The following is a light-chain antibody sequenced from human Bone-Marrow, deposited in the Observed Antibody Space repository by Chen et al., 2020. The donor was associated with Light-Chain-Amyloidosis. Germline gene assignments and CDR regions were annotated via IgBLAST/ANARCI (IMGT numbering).Light chain of an antibody. V-gene: IGLV3-25*03. CDR1: DLPTKY. Sequence: SSELTQPPSASVSPGQTARITCSGDDLPTKYAYWYQQKPGQAPVLVIHRDTERPSGISERFSGSSSGTTATLTISGVQAEDEAEYHCQSADSSGTYEVIFGGGTKLTVL. CDR3: QSADSSGTYEVI. J-gene: IGLJ2*01. CDR2: RDT.